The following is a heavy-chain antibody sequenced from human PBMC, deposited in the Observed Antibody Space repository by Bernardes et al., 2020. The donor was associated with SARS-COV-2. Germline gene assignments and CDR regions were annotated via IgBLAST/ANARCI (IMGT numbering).Heavy chain of an antibody. Sequence: GYLSRSCEVPGFIFIPYSMLWVRHAPGKGLEWVSAISTSSSYIYYADSVKGRFTISRDNAKSSLFLQMNSLRAEDTAVYYCARRGSFNGMDVWGQGPTVTVSS. CDR1: GFIFIPYS. CDR2: ISTSSSYI. J-gene: IGHJ6*02. CDR3: ARRGSFNGMDV. V-gene: IGHV3-21*01. D-gene: IGHD3-10*01.